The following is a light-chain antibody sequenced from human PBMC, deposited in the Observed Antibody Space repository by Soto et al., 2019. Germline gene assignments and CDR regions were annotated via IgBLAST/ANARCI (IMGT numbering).Light chain of an antibody. V-gene: IGKV3D-15*01. CDR3: QEYNNWPALT. CDR1: QSVSSN. CDR2: AAS. J-gene: IGKJ4*01. Sequence: EILMTQSASTLSVSPGERATLSCRASQSVSSNLAWYQQKPGQAPRLLIYAASARATGIPARFSGSGSGTEFTLTINSLQSEDFAVYYCQEYNNWPALTFGGGTKVDIK.